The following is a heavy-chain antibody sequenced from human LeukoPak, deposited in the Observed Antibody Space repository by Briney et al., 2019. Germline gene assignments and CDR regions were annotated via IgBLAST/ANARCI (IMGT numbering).Heavy chain of an antibody. CDR1: GFTFSSYS. D-gene: IGHD3/OR15-3a*01. Sequence: GGSLRLSCAASGFTFSSYSMNWVRQAPGKGLEWVSSISSSSRYIYYADSVKGRFTFSRDNAKNSLYLQMNSLRAEDTAVYYCARVSGDWSPRFYYYGMDVWGQGTTATVSS. CDR3: ARVSGDWSPRFYYYGMDV. V-gene: IGHV3-21*01. J-gene: IGHJ6*02. CDR2: ISSSSRYI.